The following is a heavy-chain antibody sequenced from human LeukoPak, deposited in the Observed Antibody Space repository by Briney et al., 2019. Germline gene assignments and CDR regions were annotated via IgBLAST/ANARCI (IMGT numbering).Heavy chain of an antibody. D-gene: IGHD5-12*01. CDR3: AVASVATITNDFDY. J-gene: IGHJ4*02. V-gene: IGHV1-24*01. CDR2: FDPEDGET. Sequence: ASVKVSCKASGYTFTSYYMHWVRQAPGQGLEWMGGFDPEDGETIYAQKFQGRVTMTEDTSTDTAYMELSSLRSEDTAVYYCAVASVATITNDFDYWGQGTLVTVSS. CDR1: GYTFTSYY.